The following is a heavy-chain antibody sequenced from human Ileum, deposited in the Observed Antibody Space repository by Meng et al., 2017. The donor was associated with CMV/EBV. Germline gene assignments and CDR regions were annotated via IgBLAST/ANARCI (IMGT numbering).Heavy chain of an antibody. Sequence: GGSLRLSCAASGFTFSTYAMNWVRQAPGKGLEWVSGISNSGGSTYYADSVKGRFTISRDNSKKTLHLQINSLRAEDTAVYFCAKVPSIPNSSGYYYGMDVWGQGTTVTVSS. D-gene: IGHD3-22*01. CDR3: AKVPSIPNSSGYYYGMDV. CDR2: ISNSGGST. V-gene: IGHV3-23*01. CDR1: GFTFSTYA. J-gene: IGHJ6*02.